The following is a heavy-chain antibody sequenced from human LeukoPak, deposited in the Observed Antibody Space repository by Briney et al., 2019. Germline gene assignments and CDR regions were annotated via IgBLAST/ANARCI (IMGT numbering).Heavy chain of an antibody. D-gene: IGHD4-11*01. J-gene: IGHJ5*02. CDR2: IIPIFGTA. V-gene: IGHV1-69*05. Sequence: SVKVSCKSSGGTFNSYAISCVRQAPGQGLEWMGGIIPIFGTANYAQKFQGRVTITTDESTSTAYMELSSLRSEDKAVYYCARSGVGDYSNAFDPWGQGTLVTVSS. CDR3: ARSGVGDYSNAFDP. CDR1: GGTFNSYA.